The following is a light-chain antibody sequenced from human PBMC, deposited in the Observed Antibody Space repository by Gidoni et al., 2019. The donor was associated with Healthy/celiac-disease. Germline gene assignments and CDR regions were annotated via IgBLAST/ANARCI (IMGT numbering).Light chain of an antibody. V-gene: IGKV1-39*01. J-gene: IGKJ2*03. CDR1: QSISSY. CDR3: QQSYSTPRS. Sequence: DIQMPQSPSSLSASVGDRVTITCRASQSISSYLNWYQQKPGKAHKLLIYAASSLQSGVPSRFSGSGSGTDFTLTISSLQPEDFATYYCQQSYSTPRSFGQGTKLEIK. CDR2: AAS.